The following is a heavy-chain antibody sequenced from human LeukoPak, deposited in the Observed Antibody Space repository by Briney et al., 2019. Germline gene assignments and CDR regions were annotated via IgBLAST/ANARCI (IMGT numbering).Heavy chain of an antibody. V-gene: IGHV3-30-3*01. J-gene: IGHJ3*01. D-gene: IGHD3-10*01. CDR3: ARASDALRATDAFDV. CDR2: ISFDAHEK. Sequence: GRSLRLSCAASGFSISGYTLHWVRQAPGKGLEWLALISFDAHEKFYADSVKGRFTISRDNSKNTIYLEMATLRSGDTGLFYCARASDALRATDAFDVWGQGTMVTVSS. CDR1: GFSISGYT.